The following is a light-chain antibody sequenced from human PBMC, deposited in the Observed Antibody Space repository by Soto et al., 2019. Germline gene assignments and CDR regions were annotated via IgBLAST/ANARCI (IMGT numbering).Light chain of an antibody. Sequence: QSALTQPHSVSGSPGQSVTISCTGTTSDVGRYNYVSWYQHHPGKAPKLVVYDVFKRPSGVPDRFSGSKSGNTASLTISGLQAEYEADYYSCSYGDNYLYFFVGGTKVTVL. J-gene: IGLJ1*01. CDR2: DVF. V-gene: IGLV2-11*01. CDR3: CSYGDNYLYF. CDR1: TSDVGRYNY.